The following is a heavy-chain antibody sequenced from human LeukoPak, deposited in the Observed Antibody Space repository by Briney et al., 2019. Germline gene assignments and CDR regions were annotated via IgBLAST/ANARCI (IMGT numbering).Heavy chain of an antibody. CDR2: IYYSGST. Sequence: SETLSLTCTVSGGSISTFYWSWIRQAPGKGLEYIGYIYYSGSTNYNPSLESRVTLSVDTSQNQFSLILGSVTAADTAVYYCARGPTSYYFESWGQGTLVTVSS. CDR1: GGSISTFY. J-gene: IGHJ4*02. CDR3: ARGPTSYYFES. V-gene: IGHV4-59*01. D-gene: IGHD2-15*01.